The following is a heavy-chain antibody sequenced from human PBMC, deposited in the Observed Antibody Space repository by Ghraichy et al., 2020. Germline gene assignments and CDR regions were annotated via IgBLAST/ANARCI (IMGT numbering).Heavy chain of an antibody. CDR3: ARRGDYYDSSGYGDAFDI. CDR2: ISSSSSTI. Sequence: GGSRRLSCAASGFTFSSYSMNWVRQAPGKGLEWVSYISSSSSTIYYADSVKGRFTISRDNAKNSLYLQMNSLRDEDTAVYYCARRGDYYDSSGYGDAFDIWGQGTMVTVSS. D-gene: IGHD3-22*01. CDR1: GFTFSSYS. V-gene: IGHV3-48*02. J-gene: IGHJ3*02.